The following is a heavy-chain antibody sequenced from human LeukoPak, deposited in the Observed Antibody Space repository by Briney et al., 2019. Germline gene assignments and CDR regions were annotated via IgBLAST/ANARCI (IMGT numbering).Heavy chain of an antibody. CDR2: ISGSGGST. CDR3: AKDRFDSSGWYWDAFDI. V-gene: IGHV3-23*01. CDR1: GFTFSSYA. D-gene: IGHD6-19*01. J-gene: IGHJ3*02. Sequence: GGSLRLSCAASGFTFSSYAMSWVRQAPGKGLEWVSAISGSGGSTYYADSVKGRFTISRDNSKNTLYPQMNSLRAEDTAVYYCAKDRFDSSGWYWDAFDIWGQGTMVTVSS.